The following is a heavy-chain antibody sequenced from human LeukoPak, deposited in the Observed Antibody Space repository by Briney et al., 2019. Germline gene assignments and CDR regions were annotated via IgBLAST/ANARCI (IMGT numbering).Heavy chain of an antibody. Sequence: GGSLRLSCAASGLIFSNAWMSWVRQAPGKGLEWVGRIKSKTDGGTTDYAAPVKGRFTISRDDSKNTLYLQMNSLRAEDTAVYYCARDREYYYGSGSWGFDYWGQGTLVTVSS. D-gene: IGHD3-10*01. CDR3: ARDREYYYGSGSWGFDY. J-gene: IGHJ4*02. CDR2: IKSKTDGGTT. V-gene: IGHV3-15*01. CDR1: GLIFSNAW.